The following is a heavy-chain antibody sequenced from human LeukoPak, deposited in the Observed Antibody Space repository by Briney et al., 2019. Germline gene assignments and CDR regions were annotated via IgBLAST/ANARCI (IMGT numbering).Heavy chain of an antibody. V-gene: IGHV3-7*03. CDR2: IKQDGSDK. J-gene: IGHJ4*02. CDR1: GFTFSSHW. CDR3: ANPTLLGPNDY. Sequence: PGGSLRLSCAASGFTFSSHWMAWVRQAPGKGLEWVANIKQDGSDKYYLDSMKGRLTIYRDNAKNSLYLQVNSLRVEDTAVYYCANPTLLGPNDYWGQGTLVTVSS.